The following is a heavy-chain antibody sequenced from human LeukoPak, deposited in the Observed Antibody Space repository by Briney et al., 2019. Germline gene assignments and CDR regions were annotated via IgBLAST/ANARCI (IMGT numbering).Heavy chain of an antibody. CDR3: ATVRRSIFGVVNPPWFDP. D-gene: IGHD3-3*01. CDR2: FDPEDGET. J-gene: IGHJ5*02. CDR1: GYTLTELS. V-gene: IGHV1-24*01. Sequence: ASVKVSCKVSGYTLTELSMHWARQAPGKGLEWMGGFDPEDGETIYAQKFQGRVTMTEDTSTDTAYMELSSLRSEDTAVYYCATVRRSIFGVVNPPWFDPWGQGTLVTVSS.